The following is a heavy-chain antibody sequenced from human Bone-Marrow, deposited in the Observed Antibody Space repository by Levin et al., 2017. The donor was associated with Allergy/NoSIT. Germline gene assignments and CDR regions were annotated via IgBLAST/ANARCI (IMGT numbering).Heavy chain of an antibody. V-gene: IGHV3-23*01. J-gene: IGHJ4*02. CDR2: LSYSDGAT. Sequence: GGSLRLSCAASGFTVSSFAVSWVRQAPGKGLEWVSVLSYSDGATYYVDSVKGRFTISRDISKNTLYLQMNSLRAEDTALYYCARDRRFFDYWGQGTLVTVSS. CDR1: GFTVSSFA. CDR3: ARDRRFFDY.